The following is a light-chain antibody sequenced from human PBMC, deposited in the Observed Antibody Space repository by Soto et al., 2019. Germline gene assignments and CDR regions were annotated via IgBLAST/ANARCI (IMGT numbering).Light chain of an antibody. CDR3: QQYGSSPFT. J-gene: IGKJ5*01. Sequence: EIVLTQSPGTLSLSPGERATLSCRASQSVSSSYLAWYQQKPGQAPRLLIYGASSRATGIPDRFSGSGSGTDFTLTISRLEPEDFAVYYCQQYGSSPFTFGQGTRRRLN. CDR2: GAS. V-gene: IGKV3-20*01. CDR1: QSVSSSY.